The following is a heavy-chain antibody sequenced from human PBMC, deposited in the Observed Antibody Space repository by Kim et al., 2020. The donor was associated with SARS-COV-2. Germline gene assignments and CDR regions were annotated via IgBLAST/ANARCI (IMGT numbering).Heavy chain of an antibody. V-gene: IGHV4-34*01. J-gene: IGHJ6*02. CDR2: INHSGST. D-gene: IGHD2-2*01. CDR3: ARGGGGSQDIVVVPAAISLSYYGMDV. CDR1: GGSFSGYY. Sequence: SETLSLTCAVYGGSFSGYYWSWIRQPPGKGLEWIGEINHSGSTNYNPSLKSRVTISVDTYKNQFSLKLSSVTAADTAVYYCARGGGGSQDIVVVPAAISLSYYGMDVWGQGTTVTVSS.